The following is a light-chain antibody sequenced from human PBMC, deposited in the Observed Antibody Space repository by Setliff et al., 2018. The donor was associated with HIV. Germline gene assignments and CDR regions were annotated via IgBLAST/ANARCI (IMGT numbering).Light chain of an antibody. Sequence: QSVLTQPASVSGSPGQSITISCTGTSSDVGGYNYVSWYQQHPGNAPKLMIFEVSNRPSGVSNRFSGSKSGNTASLTISGLRAEDEADYYCSSYTSSSLYVFGTGTKVTLL. J-gene: IGLJ1*01. CDR1: SSDVGGYNY. CDR3: SSYTSSSLYV. V-gene: IGLV2-14*01. CDR2: EVS.